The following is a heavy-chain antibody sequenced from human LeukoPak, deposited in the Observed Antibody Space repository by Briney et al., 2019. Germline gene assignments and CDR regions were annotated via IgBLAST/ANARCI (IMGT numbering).Heavy chain of an antibody. D-gene: IGHD3-22*01. CDR2: ISAYNGNT. Sequence: ASVKVSCKTSGYTFTSYAMSWVRQAPGQELEWMGWISAYNGNTNYAQKLQGRVTMTTDTSTSTAYMELRSLRSDDTAVYYCAIPPYDSSGSGYWGQGTLVTVSS. V-gene: IGHV1-18*01. J-gene: IGHJ4*02. CDR3: AIPPYDSSGSGY. CDR1: GYTFTSYA.